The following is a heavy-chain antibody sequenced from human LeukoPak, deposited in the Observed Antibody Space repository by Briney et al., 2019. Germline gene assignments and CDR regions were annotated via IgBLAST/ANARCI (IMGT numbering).Heavy chain of an antibody. Sequence: PGGSLRLSCAASGFTFSSYAMSWVRQAPGKGLEWVSALSGSGSNTYYADSVKGRFTISRDNSKNTLYLQMNSLRAEDTAVYYCAKDRRLTTVVTYPSDWGQGTLVTVSS. D-gene: IGHD4-11*01. CDR2: LSGSGSNT. V-gene: IGHV3-23*01. J-gene: IGHJ4*02. CDR3: AKDRRLTTVVTYPSD. CDR1: GFTFSSYA.